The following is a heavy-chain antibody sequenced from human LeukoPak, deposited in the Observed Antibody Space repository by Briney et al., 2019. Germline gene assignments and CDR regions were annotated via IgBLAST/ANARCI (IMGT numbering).Heavy chain of an antibody. V-gene: IGHV4-4*07. CDR3: ARKDGDY. Sequence: PSETLSLTCTVSGASISAFHWTWFRQPAGKTLEWIGLIYSSGSTLVDPSLKTRVAMSLDLTKNQLSLRLTSLTAADTAMYYCARKDGDYWGQGTLVTVSS. J-gene: IGHJ4*02. CDR2: IYSSGST. CDR1: GASISAFH.